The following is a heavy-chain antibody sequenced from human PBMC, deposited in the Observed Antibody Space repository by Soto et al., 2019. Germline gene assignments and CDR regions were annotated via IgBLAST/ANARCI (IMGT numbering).Heavy chain of an antibody. CDR1: GGSFSGYY. V-gene: IGHV4-34*01. Sequence: SETLSLTCAVYGGSFSGYYWSWIRQPPGKGLEWIGEINHSGSTNYNPSLKSRVTISVNTTKNQFSLKLSPVNAADTAVYYCAITYYGDSPEYFQHWGQGTLVTVSS. D-gene: IGHD4-17*01. CDR2: INHSGST. J-gene: IGHJ1*01. CDR3: AITYYGDSPEYFQH.